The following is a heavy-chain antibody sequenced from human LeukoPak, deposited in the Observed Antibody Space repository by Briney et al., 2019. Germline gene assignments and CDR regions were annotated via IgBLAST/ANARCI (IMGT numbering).Heavy chain of an antibody. Sequence: TSETLSLTCTVSGGSISNYYWSWIRKPAGKGLEWIGRINTSGSTNYNPSLKSRVTMSADTSKNQFSLQLSSVTATDTAVYYCARGRAVAEYWGQGILVTVSS. CDR3: ARGRAVAEY. J-gene: IGHJ4*02. V-gene: IGHV4-4*07. CDR1: GGSISNYY. D-gene: IGHD6-19*01. CDR2: INTSGST.